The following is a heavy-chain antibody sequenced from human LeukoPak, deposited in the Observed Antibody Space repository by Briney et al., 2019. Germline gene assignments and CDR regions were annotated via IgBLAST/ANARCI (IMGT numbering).Heavy chain of an antibody. J-gene: IGHJ4*02. Sequence: GGTLRPSCAASGFTFDDYGMSWVRQAPGKGLEWVSGINWNGGSTGYVDSVKGRFTISRDNAKNSLYLQMNSLRAEDTALYYCARVSSGWYIYYFDYWGQGTLVTVSS. CDR2: INWNGGST. V-gene: IGHV3-20*04. CDR1: GFTFDDYG. D-gene: IGHD6-19*01. CDR3: ARVSSGWYIYYFDY.